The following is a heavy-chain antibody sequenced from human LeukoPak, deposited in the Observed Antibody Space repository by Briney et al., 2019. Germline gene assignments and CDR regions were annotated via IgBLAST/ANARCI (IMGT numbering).Heavy chain of an antibody. V-gene: IGHV4-39*07. J-gene: IGHJ4*02. Sequence: PSETLSLTCTVSGVSISSSSYYWRWIRQPPGKGLEWIGSIYYSGSTYYNPSLKSRFTISVDTSKNQFSLKLSSVTAADTAVYYCAREAYCRSTSCYVYWGQGTLVTVSS. CDR1: GVSISSSSYY. CDR3: AREAYCRSTSCYVY. D-gene: IGHD2-2*01. CDR2: IYYSGST.